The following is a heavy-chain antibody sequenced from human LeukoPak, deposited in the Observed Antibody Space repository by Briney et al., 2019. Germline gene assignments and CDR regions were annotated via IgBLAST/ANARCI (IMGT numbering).Heavy chain of an antibody. CDR2: ISSSSSYI. V-gene: IGHV3-21*01. Sequence: RGSLRLSCAASGFSFSSYAMNWVRQAPGKGLEWVSSISSSSSYIYYADSVKGRFTISRDNAKNSLYLQMNSLRAEDTAVYYCARINVGYSGSSLDYGGQGQLLTVSS. J-gene: IGHJ4*02. CDR1: GFSFSSYA. D-gene: IGHD1-26*01. CDR3: ARINVGYSGSSLDY.